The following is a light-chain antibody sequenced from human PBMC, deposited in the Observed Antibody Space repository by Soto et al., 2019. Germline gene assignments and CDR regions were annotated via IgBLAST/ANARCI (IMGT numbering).Light chain of an antibody. CDR3: QQTYMTPIT. J-gene: IGKJ5*01. Sequence: DIQMTQSPSSLSASVGDRVTITCQASQDIKNYLNWCQQKSGKAPKLLIYDASDLETGVPSRFSGSGSGTDFTFTINSLQPEDFATYYCQQTYMTPITFGQGTRLEIK. V-gene: IGKV1-33*01. CDR1: QDIKNY. CDR2: DAS.